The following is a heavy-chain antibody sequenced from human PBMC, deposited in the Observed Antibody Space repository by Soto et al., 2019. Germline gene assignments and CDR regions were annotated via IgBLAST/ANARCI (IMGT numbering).Heavy chain of an antibody. Sequence: GGSLRLSCAASGFIFENFGMSWVRPAPGKGLEWISSISGSGFKKYYADSVKGRFTIARDNSKSTVYLELNNLSAENTAVDHCAKNQGVELVPLATVDWFDPWGQGSVVTVSS. J-gene: IGHJ5*02. CDR3: AKNQGVELVPLATVDWFDP. V-gene: IGHV3-23*01. CDR2: ISGSGFKK. CDR1: GFIFENFG. D-gene: IGHD1-26*01.